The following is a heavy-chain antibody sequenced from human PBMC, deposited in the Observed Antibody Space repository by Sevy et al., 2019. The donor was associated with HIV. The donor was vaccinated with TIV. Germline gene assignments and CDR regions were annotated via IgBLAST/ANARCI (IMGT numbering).Heavy chain of an antibody. D-gene: IGHD3-3*01. Sequence: AGSLRLSCAASGFRFDRYSMNWVRQAPGKELEWVSYIGSGSSSINYADSVKDRFTISRDNAKKSLFLQMNSLRAEDTAVYYCARGPLIFGDVDGLNIWGQGTMVTVSS. V-gene: IGHV3-48*01. CDR2: IGSGSSSI. J-gene: IGHJ3*02. CDR3: ARGPLIFGDVDGLNI. CDR1: GFRFDRYS.